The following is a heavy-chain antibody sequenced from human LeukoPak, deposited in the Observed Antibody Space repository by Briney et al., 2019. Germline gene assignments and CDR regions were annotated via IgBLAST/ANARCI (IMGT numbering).Heavy chain of an antibody. D-gene: IGHD3-10*01. J-gene: IGHJ4*02. CDR1: GGSIGSYY. Sequence: SETLSLTCTVSGGSIGSYYWSWIRQSPGKGLDWIGYIYYTGSTDYNPSLKSRVTISVDTSKNQFSLKLTSVTAPDTAVYYCAREAMVRGVIIPDFDYWGQGTLVTVSS. CDR3: AREAMVRGVIIPDFDY. CDR2: IYYTGST. V-gene: IGHV4-59*12.